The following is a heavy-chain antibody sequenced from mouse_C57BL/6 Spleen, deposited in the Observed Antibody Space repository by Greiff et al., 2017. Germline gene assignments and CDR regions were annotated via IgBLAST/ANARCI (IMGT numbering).Heavy chain of an antibody. J-gene: IGHJ2*01. CDR1: GFTFSDYG. V-gene: IGHV5-17*01. Sequence: EVMLVESGGGLVKPGGSLTLSCPASGFTFSDYGMHWVRQAPEKGLEWVAYISSGSSTFYYADTVKGRITNSRDNAKNTLFLQMTSLRSEDAGMYDCAWGGPDYCGQGTTLTVSS. CDR2: ISSGSSTF. CDR3: AWGGPDY.